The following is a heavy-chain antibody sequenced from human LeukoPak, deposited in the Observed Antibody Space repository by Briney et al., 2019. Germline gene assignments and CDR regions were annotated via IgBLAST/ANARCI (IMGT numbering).Heavy chain of an antibody. V-gene: IGHV3-21*01. Sequence: GGSLRLSCAASGFTFSTYSMHWVRQAPGKGLEWVSSISSSSAYIYYADSVKGRFTISRDDAKRSLYLQMNSLRAEDTAVYYCARRQGDAFDIWGQGTMVTVSS. J-gene: IGHJ3*02. CDR2: ISSSSAYI. CDR3: ARRQGDAFDI. CDR1: GFTFSTYS.